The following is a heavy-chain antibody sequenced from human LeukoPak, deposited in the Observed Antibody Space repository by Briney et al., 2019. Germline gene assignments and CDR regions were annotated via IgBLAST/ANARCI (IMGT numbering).Heavy chain of an antibody. CDR2: IRYDGSNK. V-gene: IGHV3-30*02. CDR1: GFTFSSYS. CDR3: AKDGSSSPTNWFDP. J-gene: IGHJ5*02. D-gene: IGHD1-1*01. Sequence: PGGSLRLSCAASGFTFSSYSMNWVRQAPGKGLEWVAFIRYDGSNKYYADSVKGRFTISRDNSKNTLYLQMNSLRAEDTAVYYCAKDGSSSPTNWFDPWGQGTLVTVSS.